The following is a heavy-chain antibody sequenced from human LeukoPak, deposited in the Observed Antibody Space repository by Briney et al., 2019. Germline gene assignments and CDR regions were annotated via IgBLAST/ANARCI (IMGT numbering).Heavy chain of an antibody. D-gene: IGHD3-9*01. V-gene: IGHV1-46*01. CDR2: INPSGGST. CDR1: GYTFSNYY. Sequence: ASVKVSCKASGYTFSNYYMHWVRQAPGQGLEWMGTINPSGGSTTYAQKFQGRVTMTRDTSTRTAYMELRNLRSEDTAVYYCARDHATIGKYDYWGQGTLVTVSS. J-gene: IGHJ4*02. CDR3: ARDHATIGKYDY.